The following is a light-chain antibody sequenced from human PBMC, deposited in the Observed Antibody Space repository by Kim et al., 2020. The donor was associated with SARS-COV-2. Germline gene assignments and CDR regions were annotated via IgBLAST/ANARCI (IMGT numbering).Light chain of an antibody. J-gene: IGLJ1*01. CDR2: GKN. Sequence: SSELTQDPAVSVALGQTVRITCQGDSLRSSYASWYQQKPGQAPVLVIYGKNNRPSGIPNRFPGSSSGYTASLTITGAPAEDEADYYCNSRDSSGNHLVFG. CDR1: SLRSSY. CDR3: NSRDSSGNHLV. V-gene: IGLV3-19*01.